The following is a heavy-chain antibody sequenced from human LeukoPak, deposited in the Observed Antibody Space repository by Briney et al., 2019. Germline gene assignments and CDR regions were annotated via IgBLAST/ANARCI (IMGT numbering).Heavy chain of an antibody. CDR2: ISAYNGNT. J-gene: IGHJ3*01. Sequence: ASVKVSCKASGYTFTSYGISWVRQAPGQGLEWMGWISAYNGNTNYAQKLQGRVTMTTDTSTSTAYMELRSLRSDDTAVYYCARNVGPGDYYDSGVYSPLGVFISWGKGKMVTFFS. CDR1: GYTFTSYG. D-gene: IGHD3-22*01. V-gene: IGHV1-18*01. CDR3: ARNVGPGDYYDSGVYSPLGVFIS.